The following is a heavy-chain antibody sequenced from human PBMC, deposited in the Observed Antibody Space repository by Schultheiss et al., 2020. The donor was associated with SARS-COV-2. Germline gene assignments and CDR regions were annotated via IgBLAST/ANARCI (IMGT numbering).Heavy chain of an antibody. CDR2: IKSKTDGGTT. D-gene: IGHD3-3*01. CDR1: GFTFSNAW. Sequence: GGSLRLSCAASGFTFSNAWMSWVRQAPGKGLEWVGRIKSKTDGGTTDYAAPVKGRFTISRDDSKNTLYLQMNSLKTEDTAVYYCAKQPSTLRFLEWPFDPWGQGTLVTVSS. V-gene: IGHV3-15*01. CDR3: AKQPSTLRFLEWPFDP. J-gene: IGHJ5*02.